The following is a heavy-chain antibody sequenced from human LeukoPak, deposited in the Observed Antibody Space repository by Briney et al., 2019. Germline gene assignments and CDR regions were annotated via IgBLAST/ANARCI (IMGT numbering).Heavy chain of an antibody. V-gene: IGHV4-39*01. CDR1: GGSISSSSYY. CDR3: ARKAEGYSYGYGDAFDI. CDR2: IYYSGST. Sequence: PSETLSLTCTVSGGSISSSSYYWGWIRQPLGKGLEWIGSIYYSGSTYYNPSLKSRVTISVDTSKNQFSLKLSSVTAADTAVYYCARKAEGYSYGYGDAFDIWGQGTMVTVS. D-gene: IGHD5-18*01. J-gene: IGHJ3*02.